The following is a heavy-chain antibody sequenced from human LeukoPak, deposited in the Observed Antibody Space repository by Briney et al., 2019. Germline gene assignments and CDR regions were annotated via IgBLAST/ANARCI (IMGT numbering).Heavy chain of an antibody. V-gene: IGHV3-23*01. CDR1: GFTFSSYA. D-gene: IGHD5-12*01. J-gene: IGHJ4*02. CDR2: ISGTGVNT. Sequence: PGGSLRLSCAASGFTFSSYAMSWVRQAPGKGLEWVSAISGTGVNTYYADSVKGRFTISRDNSKNTLYLQINSLRAEDTAVYYCAKDRAVVATIPLDYWGQGTLATVSS. CDR3: AKDRAVVATIPLDY.